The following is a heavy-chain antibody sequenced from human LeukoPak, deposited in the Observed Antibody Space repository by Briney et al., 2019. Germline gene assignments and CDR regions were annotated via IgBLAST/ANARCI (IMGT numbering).Heavy chain of an antibody. V-gene: IGHV4-59*01. CDR2: IYYSGST. D-gene: IGHD2-8*01. CDR3: ARNGRVRAFDY. CDR1: GGSISSYY. J-gene: IGHJ4*02. Sequence: SETLSLTCTVSGGSISSYYWSWIRQPPGKGLEWIGYIYYSGSTNYNPSLKSRVTISVDTSRNQFSLKLSSVTAADTAVYYCARNGRVRAFDYWGQGTLVTVSS.